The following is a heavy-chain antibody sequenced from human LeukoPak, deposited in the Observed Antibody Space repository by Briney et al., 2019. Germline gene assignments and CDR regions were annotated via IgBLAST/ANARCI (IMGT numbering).Heavy chain of an antibody. J-gene: IGHJ3*02. Sequence: SETLSLSCTVSGGSISSYYWSWIRQPAGKGLEWSGRIYTSGSTNYNPSLKSRVTMSVDTSKNQFSLKLSSVTAADTAVHYCARPARRYCTNGVCSDAFDIWGQGTMVTVSS. CDR3: ARPARRYCTNGVCSDAFDI. V-gene: IGHV4-4*07. CDR1: GGSISSYY. CDR2: IYTSGST. D-gene: IGHD2-8*01.